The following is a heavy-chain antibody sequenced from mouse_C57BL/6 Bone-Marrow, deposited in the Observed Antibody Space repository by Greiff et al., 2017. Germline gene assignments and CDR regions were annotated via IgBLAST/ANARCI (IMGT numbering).Heavy chain of an antibody. Sequence: QVQLKQSGAELVKPGASVKMSCKASGYTFTTYPIEWMKQNHGMSLEWIGNFHPYNDDTKYNEKFKGKATLTVEKSSSTVYLELSRLTSDDSAVYYCARLNWDVGYFDYWGQGTTLTVSS. CDR2: FHPYNDDT. D-gene: IGHD4-1*01. V-gene: IGHV1-47*01. J-gene: IGHJ2*01. CDR3: ARLNWDVGYFDY. CDR1: GYTFTTYP.